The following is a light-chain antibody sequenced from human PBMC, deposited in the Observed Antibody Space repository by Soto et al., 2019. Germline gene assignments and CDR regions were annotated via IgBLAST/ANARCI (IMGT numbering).Light chain of an antibody. J-gene: IGKJ5*01. V-gene: IGKV1-33*01. CDR3: QEDANLVIT. CDR1: QDVSEH. Sequence: DIHMTHPPSSLSAAEGATVTITCRASQDVSEHLNLYQQKPGKAPKLLIYDTSNLETGVPSRFSGSGTGTIFTLTINILQAEDIATYCCQEDANLVITFGQGTRLEIK. CDR2: DTS.